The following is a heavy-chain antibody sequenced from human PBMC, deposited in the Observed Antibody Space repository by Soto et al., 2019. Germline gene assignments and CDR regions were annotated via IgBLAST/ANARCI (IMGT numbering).Heavy chain of an antibody. CDR1: GGPISGYY. V-gene: IGHV4-59*01. D-gene: IGHD3-3*01. CDR2: IYYSGST. J-gene: IGHJ6*03. Sequence: SETLSLTCTVSGGPISGYYWSWVRQPPGKGLEWIGYIYYSGSTNYAPSLKSRVTISVDTSKNQFSLKLSSVTAADTAVYYCARAIVWSGYPEYYYYMDVWGKGTTVTVSS. CDR3: ARAIVWSGYPEYYYYMDV.